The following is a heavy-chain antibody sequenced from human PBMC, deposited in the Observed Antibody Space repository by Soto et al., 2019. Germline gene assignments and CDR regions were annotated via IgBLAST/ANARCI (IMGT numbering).Heavy chain of an antibody. Sequence: QVQLVQSGAEVKKPGASVKVSCKASGYTFTSYDINWVRQATGQGLEWMGWMNPNSGNTGYAQKCQGRVTMTRNTSISTAYMELSSLRSEDTAVYYCARGGGYCSGGSCSHYYDYGMDVWGQGTTVTVSS. CDR3: ARGGGYCSGGSCSHYYDYGMDV. J-gene: IGHJ6*02. D-gene: IGHD2-15*01. CDR2: MNPNSGNT. CDR1: GYTFTSYD. V-gene: IGHV1-8*01.